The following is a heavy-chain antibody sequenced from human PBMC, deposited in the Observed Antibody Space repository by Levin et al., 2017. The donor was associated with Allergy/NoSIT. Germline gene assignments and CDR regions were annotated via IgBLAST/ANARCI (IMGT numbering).Heavy chain of an antibody. Sequence: GGSLRLSCAASGFTFSSYAMSWVRQAPGKGLEWVSAISGSGGSTYYADSVKGRFTISRDNSKNTLYLQMNSLRAEDTAVYYCAKGSRRAAAIRGGYYYYGMDVWGQGTTVTVSS. D-gene: IGHD2-2*02. CDR3: AKGSRRAAAIRGGYYYYGMDV. CDR2: ISGSGGST. V-gene: IGHV3-23*01. CDR1: GFTFSSYA. J-gene: IGHJ6*02.